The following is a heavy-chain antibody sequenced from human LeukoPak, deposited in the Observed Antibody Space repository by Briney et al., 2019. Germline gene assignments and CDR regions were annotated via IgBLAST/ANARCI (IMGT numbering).Heavy chain of an antibody. Sequence: SETLSLTCAVYGGSFSGYYWSWIRQPPGKGLEWIGEINHSGSTNYNPSLKSRVTISVDTSKNQFSLKLSSVTAADTAVYYCARGSLLRTHSFDYWGQGTLVTVSS. D-gene: IGHD2-15*01. V-gene: IGHV4-34*01. CDR1: GGSFSGYY. CDR2: INHSGST. CDR3: ARGSLLRTHSFDY. J-gene: IGHJ4*02.